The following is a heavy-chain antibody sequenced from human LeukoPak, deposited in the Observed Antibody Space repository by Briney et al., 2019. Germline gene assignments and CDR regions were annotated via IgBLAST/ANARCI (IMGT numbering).Heavy chain of an antibody. CDR2: IHYSGST. J-gene: IGHJ2*01. CDR3: ARDGGAYCSGGSCYSGWYFDL. V-gene: IGHV4-61*01. Sequence: SETLSLTCTVSGVSVSNSFYYWTWIWQPPGKGLEWIGYIHYSGSTNYNPSLKSRVTISVDTSKNQFSLKLSSVTAADTAVYYCARDGGAYCSGGSCYSGWYFDLWGRGTLVTVSS. CDR1: GVSVSNSFYY. D-gene: IGHD2-15*01.